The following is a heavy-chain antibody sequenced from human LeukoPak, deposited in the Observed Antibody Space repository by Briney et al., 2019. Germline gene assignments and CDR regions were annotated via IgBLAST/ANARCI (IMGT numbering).Heavy chain of an antibody. J-gene: IGHJ5*02. CDR1: GFTFINYG. D-gene: IGHD6-19*01. CDR3: GRDVSAVAGTAWFDP. CDR2: IQYSGNNK. Sequence: PGGSLRLSCAASGFTFINYGMHWVRQAPGKGLEWVAFIQYSGNNKYYADSVKGRFTISRDNSRNTLYLQMNSLKTDDTAVYYCGRDVSAVAGTAWFDPWGQGTLVTVSS. V-gene: IGHV3-30*02.